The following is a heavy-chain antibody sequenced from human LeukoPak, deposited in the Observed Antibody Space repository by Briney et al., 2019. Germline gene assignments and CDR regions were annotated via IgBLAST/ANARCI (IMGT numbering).Heavy chain of an antibody. CDR3: TGSGGNSC. D-gene: IGHD6-19*01. Sequence: GGSLRLSCAASGFTLSGNSMHWVRQAPGKGLVWVSSSYADGSTFYADSVKGRFTISRDNAKNTVYLQMNSLRVEDTAVYYCTGSGGNSCWGQGTMVTVSS. J-gene: IGHJ3*01. CDR2: SYADGST. CDR1: GFTLSGNS. V-gene: IGHV3-74*01.